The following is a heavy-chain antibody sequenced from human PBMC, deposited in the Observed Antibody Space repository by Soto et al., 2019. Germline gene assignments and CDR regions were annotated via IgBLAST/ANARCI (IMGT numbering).Heavy chain of an antibody. CDR2: IYSGGST. D-gene: IGHD2-15*01. CDR3: AGWYPRNCRGGSCCSSAFDI. Sequence: GGSLRLSCAASGFTVSSNYMSWVRQAPGKGLEWVSVIYSGGSTYYADSVKGRFTISRDNSKNTLYLQMNSLRAEDTGVYDCAGWYPRNCRGGSCCSSAFDIWGQGTMVTVSS. J-gene: IGHJ3*02. V-gene: IGHV3-66*01. CDR1: GFTVSSNY.